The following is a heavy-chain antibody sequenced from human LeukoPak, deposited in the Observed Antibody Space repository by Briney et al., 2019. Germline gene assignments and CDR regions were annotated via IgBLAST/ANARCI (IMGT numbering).Heavy chain of an antibody. CDR1: GGSISSGDHF. J-gene: IGHJ5*02. CDR3: ARDLRGITMVRGGVP. D-gene: IGHD3-10*01. V-gene: IGHV4-31*03. Sequence: KPSETLSLTCTVSGGSISSGDHFWSWIRQHPGKGLEWIGYNYNPSLKSRVTISVDTSKNQFSLKLTSVTAADTAVYYCARDLRGITMVRGGVPWGQGTLVTVSS.